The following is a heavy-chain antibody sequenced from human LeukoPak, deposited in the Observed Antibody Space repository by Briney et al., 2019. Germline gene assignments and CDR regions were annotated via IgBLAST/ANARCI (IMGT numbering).Heavy chain of an antibody. CDR1: GGSISSYY. D-gene: IGHD5-24*01. V-gene: IGHV4-59*01. CDR2: IYYSGST. Sequence: ASETLSLTCTVSGGSISSYYWSWIRQPPGKGLEWIGYIYYSGSTNYNPSLKSRVTISVDTSKNQFSLKLSSVTAADTAVYYCARDWVRDGYNYDGMDVWGQGTTVTVSS. CDR3: ARDWVRDGYNYDGMDV. J-gene: IGHJ6*02.